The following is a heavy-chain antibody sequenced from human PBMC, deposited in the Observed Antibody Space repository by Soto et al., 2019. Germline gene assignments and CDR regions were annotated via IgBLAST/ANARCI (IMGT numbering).Heavy chain of an antibody. Sequence: GGSLRLSCAASGFTFSSYAMSWVRQAPGKGLEWVSAISGSGGSTYYADSVKGRFTISRDNSKNTLYLQMNSLRAEDTAVYYCAKDLWQGYCSGGSCYSGVFDYMGQPTLVTVSS. D-gene: IGHD2-15*01. CDR1: GFTFSSYA. V-gene: IGHV3-23*01. CDR3: AKDLWQGYCSGGSCYSGVFDY. CDR2: ISGSGGST. J-gene: IGHJ4*02.